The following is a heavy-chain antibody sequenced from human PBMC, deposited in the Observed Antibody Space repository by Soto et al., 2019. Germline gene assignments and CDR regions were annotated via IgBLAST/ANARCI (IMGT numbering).Heavy chain of an antibody. CDR3: ARNGIAAAGSWFDP. Sequence: ASVKVSCKASGYTFTSYAMHWVRQAPGQRLEWMGWINAGNGNTKYSQKFQGRVTITRDTSASTAYMELSSLRSEDTAVYYCARNGIAAAGSWFDPWGQGTLVTVSS. J-gene: IGHJ5*02. CDR2: INAGNGNT. V-gene: IGHV1-3*01. CDR1: GYTFTSYA. D-gene: IGHD6-13*01.